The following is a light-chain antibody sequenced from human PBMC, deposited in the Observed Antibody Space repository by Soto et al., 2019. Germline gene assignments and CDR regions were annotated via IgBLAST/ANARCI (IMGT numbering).Light chain of an antibody. Sequence: QSALTQPPSASGSPGQSVAISCTGTASDIGGYSFVSWYQQHPGKAPKLLIYDVNKRPSGVPDRVSGSKSGNTASLTVSGLQAEDEAEYYCSAHGGTNPYVFGTGTKLTVL. CDR2: DVN. J-gene: IGLJ1*01. CDR1: ASDIGGYSF. V-gene: IGLV2-8*01. CDR3: SAHGGTNPYV.